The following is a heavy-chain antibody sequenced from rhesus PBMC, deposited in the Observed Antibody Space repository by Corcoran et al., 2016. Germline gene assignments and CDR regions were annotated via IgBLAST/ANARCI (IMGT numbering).Heavy chain of an antibody. Sequence: QVQLQESGPGVVKPSETLSLTCAVSGGSISDSYRWSWIRPPPGKGLEWLGYIYGMHTSTNYPPPLKSRVTIAKDTSKNQFSVKLSSVTAADTAVYYCARGEQRLWYFDYWGQGVLVTVSS. D-gene: IGHD6-31*01. CDR2: IYGMHTST. CDR3: ARGEQRLWYFDY. CDR1: GGSISDSYR. J-gene: IGHJ4*01. V-gene: IGHV4S10*01.